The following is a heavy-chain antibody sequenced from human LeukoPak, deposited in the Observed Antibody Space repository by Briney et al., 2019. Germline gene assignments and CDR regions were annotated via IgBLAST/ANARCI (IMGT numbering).Heavy chain of an antibody. D-gene: IGHD3-22*01. CDR1: GGSISNYY. CDR2: IYYTGST. J-gene: IGHJ4*02. CDR3: ARMYDRSGYYYPFDY. Sequence: PSETLSLTCTVSGGSISNYYWSWIRQPPGKGLEWIGYIYYTGSTNYNPSLKSRVTISVDTSKNHFSLKLTSVTAADTAVYYCARMYDRSGYYYPFDYWGQGTLVTVSS. V-gene: IGHV4-59*08.